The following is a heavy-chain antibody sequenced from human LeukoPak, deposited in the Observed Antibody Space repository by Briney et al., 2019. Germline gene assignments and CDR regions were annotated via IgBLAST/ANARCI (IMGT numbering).Heavy chain of an antibody. CDR1: GGSISSSIW. V-gene: IGHV4-4*01. J-gene: IGHJ5*02. Sequence: TGTLSLTCAVSGGSISSSIWWSWVRQPPGKGLEWIGEINHSGSTNYNPSLKSRVTISVDTSKNQFSLKLSSVTAADTAVYCCARDSGGPPYYYHSTGYYGPWGQGTLVTVSS. CDR2: INHSGST. D-gene: IGHD3-22*01. CDR3: ARDSGGPPYYYHSTGYYGP.